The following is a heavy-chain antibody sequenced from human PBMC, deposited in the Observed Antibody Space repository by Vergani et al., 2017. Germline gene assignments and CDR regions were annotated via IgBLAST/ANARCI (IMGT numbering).Heavy chain of an antibody. D-gene: IGHD3-10*01. CDR3: AKTTVIYYSGSGQLPHY. CDR2: INGSGGST. Sequence: EVQLVESGGGLVQPGGSLRLSCAASGFTFSSYSMNWVRQAPGKGLEWVSAINGSGGSTYYADSVKGRFTISRDNSENTLSLQMNSLRAEDTAVYYCAKTTVIYYSGSGQLPHYWGQGPLVTVSS. V-gene: IGHV3-23*04. CDR1: GFTFSSYS. J-gene: IGHJ4*02.